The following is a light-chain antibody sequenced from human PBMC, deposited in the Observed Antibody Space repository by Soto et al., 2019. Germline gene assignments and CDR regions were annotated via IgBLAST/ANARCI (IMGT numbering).Light chain of an antibody. Sequence: RVMTQSPATLSVSPGERATLSCRASQSVASNLAWYQQRLGQAPRLLVYGASTRATGIPARFSGSGSGTEFTLTISSVQSEDFAVYDCQQYNKWPVFTFGPGTRVDIK. CDR1: QSVASN. CDR2: GAS. J-gene: IGKJ3*01. CDR3: QQYNKWPVFT. V-gene: IGKV3-15*01.